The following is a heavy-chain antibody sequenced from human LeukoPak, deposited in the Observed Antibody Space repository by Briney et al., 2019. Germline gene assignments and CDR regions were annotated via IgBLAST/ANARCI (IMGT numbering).Heavy chain of an antibody. CDR3: AKWASDNRAFDL. CDR2: IFYSGST. D-gene: IGHD2-8*01. J-gene: IGHJ4*02. CDR1: GGFSSYY. V-gene: IGHV4-59*08. Sequence: PSETLSLTCTVSGGFSSYYWSWIRQPPGKGLEWIGYIFYSGSTNYNPSLKSRVTISVDTSKNQFSLRLSSVTAADTAVYFCAKWASDNRAFDLWGQGTLVTVSS.